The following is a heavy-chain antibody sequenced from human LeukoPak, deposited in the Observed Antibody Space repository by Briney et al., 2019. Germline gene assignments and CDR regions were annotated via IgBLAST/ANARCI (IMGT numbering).Heavy chain of an antibody. CDR1: GFTFSNAW. D-gene: IGHD6-25*01. V-gene: IGHV3-21*01. J-gene: IGHJ2*01. CDR2: ISSSSSYI. Sequence: PGGSLRLSCAASGFTFSNAWMSWVRQAPGKGLEWVSSISSSSSYIYYADSVKGRFTISRDNAKNSLSLQMNSLRAEDTAVYYCARDGLAAATLHWCFDLWGRGTLVTVSS. CDR3: ARDGLAAATLHWCFDL.